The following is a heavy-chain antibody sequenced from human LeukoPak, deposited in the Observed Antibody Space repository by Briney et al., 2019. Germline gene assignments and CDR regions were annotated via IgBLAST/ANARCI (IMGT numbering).Heavy chain of an antibody. V-gene: IGHV3-23*01. D-gene: IGHD6-13*01. CDR1: GFTFTNYA. Sequence: GGSLRLSCAASGFTFTNYAMSWVRQAPGKGLEWVSAISGSGGNTYYADSVKGRFTISRDNSKNTLYLQMNSLRAEDTAIYYCANEKRIAAAGTVDFDYWGQGTLVTVSS. J-gene: IGHJ4*02. CDR2: ISGSGGNT. CDR3: ANEKRIAAAGTVDFDY.